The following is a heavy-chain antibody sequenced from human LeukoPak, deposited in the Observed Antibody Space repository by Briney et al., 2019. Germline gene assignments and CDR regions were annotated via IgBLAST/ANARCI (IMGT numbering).Heavy chain of an antibody. CDR1: GFTFSGYW. V-gene: IGHV3-74*01. Sequence: PGRSLRLSCAASGFTFSGYWMHWVRHVPGKGLVWVSRITGDGSSTTYADSVKGRFTISRDNAKNTVFLQMIRLRAEDTAVYYCARDTGWYFDLWGRGTLVTVSS. CDR3: ARDTGWYFDL. D-gene: IGHD4-17*01. CDR2: ITGDGSST. J-gene: IGHJ2*01.